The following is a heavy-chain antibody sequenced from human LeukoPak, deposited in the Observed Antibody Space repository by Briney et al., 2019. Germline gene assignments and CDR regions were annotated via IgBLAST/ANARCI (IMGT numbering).Heavy chain of an antibody. CDR2: IYYSGNI. J-gene: IGHJ5*02. CDR1: GGSIGTYY. V-gene: IGHV4-59*01. D-gene: IGHD3-22*01. Sequence: SETLSLTCTVSGGSIGTYYWNWVRQPPGKGLEWIGYIYYSGNIDYNPSLKSRVTISVDTYRNQFSLKLNSVTAADTAVYYCARAASGYYDRWFDPWGQGILVTVSS. CDR3: ARAASGYYDRWFDP.